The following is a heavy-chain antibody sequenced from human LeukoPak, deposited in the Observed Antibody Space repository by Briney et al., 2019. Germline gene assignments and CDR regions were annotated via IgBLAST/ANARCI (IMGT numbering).Heavy chain of an antibody. CDR1: GFTFRSYS. V-gene: IGHV3-21*01. Sequence: NTGGSLRLSCAASGFTFRSYSMNWVRQAPGKGLEWVSSISSTSLYIYYADSLKGRFTISRDNAKNSLYLQMNSLRAEDTAVYYCARTGIDAFDVWGQGTMVTVSS. CDR3: ARTGIDAFDV. J-gene: IGHJ3*01. CDR2: ISSTSLYI.